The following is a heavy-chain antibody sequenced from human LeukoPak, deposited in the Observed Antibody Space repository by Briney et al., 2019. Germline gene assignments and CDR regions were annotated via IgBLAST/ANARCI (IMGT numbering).Heavy chain of an antibody. Sequence: ASVKVSCKASGYTFTSYYMHWVRQAPGQGLEWMGRINPNSGGTNYAQKLQGRVTMTRDTSISTAYMELSRLRSDDTAVYYCARDHGKGTTVDYGDYWGQGTLVTVSS. CDR3: ARDHGKGTTVDYGDY. CDR1: GYTFTSYY. V-gene: IGHV1-2*06. J-gene: IGHJ4*02. D-gene: IGHD4-23*01. CDR2: INPNSGGT.